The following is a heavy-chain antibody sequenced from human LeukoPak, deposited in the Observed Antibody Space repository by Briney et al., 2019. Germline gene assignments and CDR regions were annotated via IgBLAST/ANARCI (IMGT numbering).Heavy chain of an antibody. CDR1: GYTFTSYD. CDR3: ARGDDSSAKVFFQH. J-gene: IGHJ1*01. D-gene: IGHD3-22*01. Sequence: ASVKVSCKASGYTFTSYDINWVRQATGQGLEWMGWMNPNSGNTGYAQKFQGRVTMTRDTSISTAYMELSRLRSDDTAVYYCARGDDSSAKVFFQHWGQGTLVTVSS. CDR2: MNPNSGNT. V-gene: IGHV1-8*01.